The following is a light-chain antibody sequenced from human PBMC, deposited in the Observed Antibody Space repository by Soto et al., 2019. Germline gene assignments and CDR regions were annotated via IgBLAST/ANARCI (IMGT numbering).Light chain of an antibody. J-gene: IGKJ1*01. Sequence: EIVLTQSPGTLSLSPGERATLSCRASQSVSSSYLAWYQQKPGQAPRLLIYGASSRATGIPDRFSGSGSGTDFTLTISKLEPEDCAVYYCQQYYSSPWTFDQGTKVEIK. CDR3: QQYYSSPWT. V-gene: IGKV3-20*01. CDR2: GAS. CDR1: QSVSSSY.